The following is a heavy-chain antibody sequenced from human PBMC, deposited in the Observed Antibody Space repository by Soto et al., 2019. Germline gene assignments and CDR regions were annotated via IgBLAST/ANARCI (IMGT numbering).Heavy chain of an antibody. CDR1: GFTVSNNY. CDR2: IYSGGYT. V-gene: IGHV3-53*01. J-gene: IGHJ4*02. Sequence: EVQLVESGGGLIQPGGSLRLSCAVSGFTVSNNYMSWVRQAPGKGLEGVSVIYSGGYTAYGDSVKGRFTISRDNSKNTPFLQIKTLGAEDPAVVSGAADTGGGGYWGQGTLVTVSS. D-gene: IGHD3-10*01. CDR3: AADTGGGGY.